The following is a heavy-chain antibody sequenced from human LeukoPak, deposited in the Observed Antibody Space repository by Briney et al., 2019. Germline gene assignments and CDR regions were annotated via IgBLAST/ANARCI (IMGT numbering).Heavy chain of an antibody. J-gene: IGHJ4*02. CDR3: ARAGSVGSSGYGLDY. Sequence: SETLSLTCAVYGGSFSGYYWSWIRQPPGKGLEWIGEINHSGSTNYNPSLKSRVTISVDTSKNQFSLKLSSVTAADTAIYYCARAGSVGSSGYGLDYWGQGTLVTVSS. CDR1: GGSFSGYY. D-gene: IGHD5-12*01. V-gene: IGHV4-34*01. CDR2: INHSGST.